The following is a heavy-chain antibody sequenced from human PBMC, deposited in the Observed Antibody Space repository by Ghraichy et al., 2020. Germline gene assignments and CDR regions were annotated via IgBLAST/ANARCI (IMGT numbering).Heavy chain of an antibody. CDR2: INHSGST. Sequence: SETLSLTCAVYGGSFSGYYWSWIRQPPGKGLEWIGEINHSGSTNYNPSLKSRVTISVDTSKNQFSLKLSSVTAADTAVYYCARCLEQSSSRYFDYWGQGTLVTVSS. V-gene: IGHV4-34*01. J-gene: IGHJ4*02. CDR3: ARCLEQSSSRYFDY. CDR1: GGSFSGYY. D-gene: IGHD6-13*01.